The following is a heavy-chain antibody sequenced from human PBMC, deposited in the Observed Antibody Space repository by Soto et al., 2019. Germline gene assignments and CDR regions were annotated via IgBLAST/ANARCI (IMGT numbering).Heavy chain of an antibody. CDR1: GYTLTELS. D-gene: IGHD2-15*01. CDR2: FDPEDGET. V-gene: IGHV1-24*01. Sequence: ASVKVSCKVSGYTLTELSMHWVRQAPGKGLEWMGGFDPEDGETIYAQKFQGRVTMTEDTSTDTAYMELSSPRSEDTAVYYCATGGGGEYGYAHASHAFDIWGQGTMVTV. CDR3: ATGGGGEYGYAHASHAFDI. J-gene: IGHJ3*02.